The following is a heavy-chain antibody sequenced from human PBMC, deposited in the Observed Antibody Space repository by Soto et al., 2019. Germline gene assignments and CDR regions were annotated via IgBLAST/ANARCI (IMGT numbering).Heavy chain of an antibody. CDR2: IYYSGST. Sequence: TLSLTCTVSGGSISSGGYYWSWIRQHPGKGLEWIGYIYYSGSTYYNPSLKSRVTISVDTSKNQFSLKMSSVTAADTAVYYCAREVHYYGSGSYYNDPYYFDYWGQGTLVTVSS. CDR3: AREVHYYGSGSYYNDPYYFDY. J-gene: IGHJ4*02. D-gene: IGHD3-10*01. CDR1: GGSISSGGYY. V-gene: IGHV4-31*03.